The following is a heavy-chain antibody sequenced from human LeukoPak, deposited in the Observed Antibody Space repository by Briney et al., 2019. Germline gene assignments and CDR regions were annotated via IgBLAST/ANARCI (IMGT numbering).Heavy chain of an antibody. J-gene: IGHJ4*02. D-gene: IGHD3-3*01. Sequence: ASVTVSCKVSGYTFTSYGISWVRQAPGQGLEWMGWISAYNGNTSYAQKLQGRVTMTTDTSTSTAYMELRSLRSDDTAVYYCARASRLETTYYDFWSGYSDLDYWGQGTLVTVSS. CDR1: GYTFTSYG. V-gene: IGHV1-18*01. CDR3: ARASRLETTYYDFWSGYSDLDY. CDR2: ISAYNGNT.